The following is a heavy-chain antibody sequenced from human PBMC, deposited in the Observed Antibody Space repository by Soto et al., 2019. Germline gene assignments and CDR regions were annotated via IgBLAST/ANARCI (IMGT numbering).Heavy chain of an antibody. CDR2: IYWDDDQ. V-gene: IGHV2-5*02. CDR1: GFSFSINGVA. CDR3: AHKRDVSRGFKS. Sequence: QITLKESGPTLVKPTQTLTLTCTFSGFSFSINGVAVGWIRQPPGQALEWLALIYWDDDQRYNPSLKNRLTITTDTSRNQVVLTMTNMDPVDTATYYCAHKRDVSRGFKSWGQGTLVTVSS. J-gene: IGHJ5*01.